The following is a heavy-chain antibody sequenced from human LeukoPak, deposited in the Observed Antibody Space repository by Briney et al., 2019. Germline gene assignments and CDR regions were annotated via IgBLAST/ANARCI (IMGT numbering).Heavy chain of an antibody. Sequence: ASVKVSCKASGYTFTSYAIHWVRQAPGQRLGCMGWINTGNGNTKYSQKFQGRVTITRDTSASTAYMDLSSLRSEDTAVYYCARNTETAIPLPYYFDYWGRGTLVTVSS. CDR3: ARNTETAIPLPYYFDY. D-gene: IGHD2-21*02. V-gene: IGHV1-3*04. J-gene: IGHJ4*02. CDR2: INTGNGNT. CDR1: GYTFTSYA.